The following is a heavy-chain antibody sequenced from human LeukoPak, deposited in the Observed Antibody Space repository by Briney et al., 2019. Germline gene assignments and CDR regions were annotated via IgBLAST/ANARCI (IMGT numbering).Heavy chain of an antibody. CDR3: ARDSRSCSSTSWFRPSGRDY. D-gene: IGHD2-2*01. J-gene: IGHJ4*02. CDR2: VIPILGIA. CDR1: GYTFTSYD. V-gene: IGHV1-69*04. Sequence: SVKVSCKASGYTFTSYDINWVRQATGQGLEWMGRVIPILGIANYAQKFQGRVTITADKSTSTAYMELSSLRSEDTAVYYCARDSRSCSSTSWFRPSGRDYWGQGTLVTVSS.